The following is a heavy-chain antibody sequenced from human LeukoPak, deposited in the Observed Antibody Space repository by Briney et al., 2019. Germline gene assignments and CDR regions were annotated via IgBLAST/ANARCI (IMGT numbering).Heavy chain of an antibody. Sequence: GGSLRLSCAASGFTFSSYDMHWVRQAPGKGLEWVAFIRHDGTNKYYADSVKGRFTISRDNSKNTLYLQMNSLRAEDTAVYYCAKDTDIVVVPAANFDYWGQGTLVTVSS. V-gene: IGHV3-30*02. CDR2: IRHDGTNK. CDR3: AKDTDIVVVPAANFDY. J-gene: IGHJ4*02. CDR1: GFTFSSYD. D-gene: IGHD2-2*01.